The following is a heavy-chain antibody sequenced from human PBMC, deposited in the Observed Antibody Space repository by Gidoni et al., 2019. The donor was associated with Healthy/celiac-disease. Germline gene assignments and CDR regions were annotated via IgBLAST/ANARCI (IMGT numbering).Heavy chain of an antibody. V-gene: IGHV3-23*01. D-gene: IGHD3-10*01. CDR2: ISGGGGST. CDR3: AKGPSGYWYFDL. J-gene: IGHJ2*01. CDR1: GFTFSSYA. Sequence: EVQLLESGGGLVQPGGSLRLSCAASGFTFSSYAMSWVHQAPGKGLEWVSAISGGGGSTYYADSVKGRFTISRDNSKNTLYLQMNSLRAEDTAVYYCAKGPSGYWYFDLWGRGTLVTVSS.